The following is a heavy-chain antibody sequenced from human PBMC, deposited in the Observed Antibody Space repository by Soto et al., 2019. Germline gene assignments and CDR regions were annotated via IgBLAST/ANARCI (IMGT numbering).Heavy chain of an antibody. CDR3: ARERVVPAATGDYYYGMDV. CDR1: GYTFTSYA. D-gene: IGHD2-2*01. Sequence: ASVKVSCKASGYTFTSYAMHWVRQAPGQRLEWMGWINAGNGNTKYSQKFQGRVTITRDTSASTAYMELSSLRSEDTAVYYCARERVVPAATGDYYYGMDVWGQGTTVTVSS. J-gene: IGHJ6*02. CDR2: INAGNGNT. V-gene: IGHV1-3*01.